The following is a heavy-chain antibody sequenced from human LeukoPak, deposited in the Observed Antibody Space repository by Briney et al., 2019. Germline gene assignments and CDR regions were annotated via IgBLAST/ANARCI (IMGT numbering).Heavy chain of an antibody. D-gene: IGHD3-10*01. J-gene: IGHJ4*02. Sequence: ASVKVSCKASGGTFSSYAISWVRQAPGQALEWMGWISAYNGNANYAQKLQGRVTMTTDTSTSTAYMELRSLRSDDTAVYYCARGEWFGEFAQGDYWGQGTLVTVSS. CDR1: GGTFSSYA. CDR3: ARGEWFGEFAQGDY. V-gene: IGHV1-18*01. CDR2: ISAYNGNA.